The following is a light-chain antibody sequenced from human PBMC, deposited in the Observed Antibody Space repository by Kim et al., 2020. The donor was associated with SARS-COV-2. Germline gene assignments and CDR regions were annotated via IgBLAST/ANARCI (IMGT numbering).Light chain of an antibody. J-gene: IGKJ1*01. CDR2: AAS. CDR3: QQANSFPRT. V-gene: IGKV1-12*01. CDR1: QGIGSW. Sequence: ASVGDRVTITCRASQGIGSWLAWYQQKPGKVPELLIYAASSLQSGVPSRFSGSGSGTDFTLTISSLQPEDSATYYCQQANSFPRTFGQGTKVDIK.